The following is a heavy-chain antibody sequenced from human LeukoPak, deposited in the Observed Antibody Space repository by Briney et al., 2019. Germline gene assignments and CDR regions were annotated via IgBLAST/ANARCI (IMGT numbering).Heavy chain of an antibody. V-gene: IGHV4-38-2*02. Sequence: SETLSLTCTVSGYSIRSGYYWGWIRQPPGKGLEWIGTISYSGTTYYSPSLKSRVTISLDTSKNQFSLKLSSVTAADTAIYYCARDFSSSSTVYYYYYMDVWGKGTTVTVSS. CDR1: GYSIRSGYY. CDR2: ISYSGTT. J-gene: IGHJ6*03. CDR3: ARDFSSSSTVYYYYYMDV. D-gene: IGHD6-6*01.